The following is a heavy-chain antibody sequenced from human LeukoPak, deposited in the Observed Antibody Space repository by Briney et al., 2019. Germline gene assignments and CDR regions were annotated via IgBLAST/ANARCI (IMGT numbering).Heavy chain of an antibody. Sequence: ASVKVSCKASGYTFTSYDINWVRQATGHGLEWMGWMNPNSGNTGYAQKFQGRVTMTRNTSISTAYMELSSLRSEDTAVYYCARPGEYSSSWSEYFQHWGQGTLVTVSS. V-gene: IGHV1-8*01. J-gene: IGHJ1*01. CDR3: ARPGEYSSSWSEYFQH. CDR1: GYTFTSYD. CDR2: MNPNSGNT. D-gene: IGHD6-13*01.